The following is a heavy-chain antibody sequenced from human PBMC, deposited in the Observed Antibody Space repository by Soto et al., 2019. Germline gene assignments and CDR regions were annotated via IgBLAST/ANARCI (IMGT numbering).Heavy chain of an antibody. D-gene: IGHD3-22*01. J-gene: IGHJ4*02. V-gene: IGHV3-23*01. CDR1: GFTFRNYA. CDR2: ISVSGGST. Sequence: GGSLRLSCAASGFTFRNYAMNWVRQAPGKGLEWVSGISVSGGSTYYADSVKGRFTVSRDNSKNTVFLQMNSLRAEDTAVYFCAKGMYYYDSSGYRLFDYWGQGALVTVSS. CDR3: AKGMYYYDSSGYRLFDY.